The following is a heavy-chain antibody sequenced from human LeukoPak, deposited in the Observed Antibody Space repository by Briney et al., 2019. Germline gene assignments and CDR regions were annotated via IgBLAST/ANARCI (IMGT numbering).Heavy chain of an antibody. CDR1: GYTFTSYD. V-gene: IGHV1-8*01. CDR3: ARGRYDILTGYYEYFDY. CDR2: MNPNSGNT. J-gene: IGHJ4*02. Sequence: ASVKVSCKASGYTFTSYDINWVRQATGQGLEWMGWMNPNSGNTGYAQKFQGRVTMTRNTSISTAYMELSSLRSEDTAVYYCARGRYDILTGYYEYFDYWGQGTLVTVSS. D-gene: IGHD3-9*01.